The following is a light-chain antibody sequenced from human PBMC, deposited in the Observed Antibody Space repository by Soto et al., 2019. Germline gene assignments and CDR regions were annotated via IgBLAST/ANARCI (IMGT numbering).Light chain of an antibody. J-gene: IGLJ3*02. V-gene: IGLV1-47*01. CDR1: SSNIGSHY. CDR2: RNN. Sequence: QSVLTQPPSASGTPGQRVTISCSGSSSNIGSHYVYWYQQLPGTAPKLLIYRNNQRPSGVPDRFSGSKSGTSASLAISGLRSEDEAGYYCAVWDDSLSGWVFGGGTKLTVL. CDR3: AVWDDSLSGWV.